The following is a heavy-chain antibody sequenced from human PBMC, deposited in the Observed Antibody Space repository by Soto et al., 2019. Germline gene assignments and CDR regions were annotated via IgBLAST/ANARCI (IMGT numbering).Heavy chain of an antibody. V-gene: IGHV1-3*01. CDR1: GYTFTSYA. J-gene: IGHJ6*02. CDR2: INAGNGNT. D-gene: IGHD2-15*01. Sequence: RASVKVSCKASGYTFTSYAMHWVRQAPGQRLEWMGWINAGNGNTKYSQKFQGRVTITRDTSASTAYMELSSLRSEDTAVYYCARDMGYCSGGSCYLYYYYGMDVWGQGTTVTVSS. CDR3: ARDMGYCSGGSCYLYYYYGMDV.